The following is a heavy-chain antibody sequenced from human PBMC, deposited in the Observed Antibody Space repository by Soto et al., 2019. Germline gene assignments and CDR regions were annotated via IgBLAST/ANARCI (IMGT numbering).Heavy chain of an antibody. CDR3: ASSPAFYSSWYGIPPDPSHGMDV. D-gene: IGHD6-13*01. V-gene: IGHV1-46*01. Sequence: QMQLVQSGAEVKRPGASVRVSCKSSGYTFTSFYIHWVRQAPGQGFEWMGISNPSGGITNFAHRFQGRVTMTSDMSTNTHYMELSSLKSDDTAVYYCASSPAFYSSWYGIPPDPSHGMDVWGQGNTVTVS. J-gene: IGHJ6*02. CDR1: GYTFTSFY. CDR2: SNPSGGIT.